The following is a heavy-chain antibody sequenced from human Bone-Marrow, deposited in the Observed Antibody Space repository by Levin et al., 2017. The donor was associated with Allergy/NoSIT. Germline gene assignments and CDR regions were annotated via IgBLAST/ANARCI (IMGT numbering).Heavy chain of an antibody. D-gene: IGHD6-6*01. V-gene: IGHV3-66*01. CDR2: IYSGGST. CDR1: GFRVSNTF. Sequence: LSLTCAASGFRVSNTFLNWVRQVPGKGLEWVSLIYSGGSTHYADSVKGRFTISRDNSRNTLYLQMNSLRVEDTAVYYCARDGQGHSSSPYWGQGTLVTVSS. J-gene: IGHJ4*02. CDR3: ARDGQGHSSSPY.